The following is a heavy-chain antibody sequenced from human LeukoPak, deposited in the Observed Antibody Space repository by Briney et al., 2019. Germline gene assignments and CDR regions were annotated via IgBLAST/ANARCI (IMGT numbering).Heavy chain of an antibody. CDR2: ISAYNGNT. V-gene: IGHV1-18*01. J-gene: IGHJ4*02. Sequence: ASVKVSCKASGYTSTSYGISWVRQAPGQGLEWMGWISAYNGNTNYAQKLQGRVTMTTDTSTSTAYMELRSLRSDDTAVYYCARAAYCGGDCYFEYYFDYWGQGTLVTVSS. D-gene: IGHD2-21*01. CDR3: ARAAYCGGDCYFEYYFDY. CDR1: GYTSTSYG.